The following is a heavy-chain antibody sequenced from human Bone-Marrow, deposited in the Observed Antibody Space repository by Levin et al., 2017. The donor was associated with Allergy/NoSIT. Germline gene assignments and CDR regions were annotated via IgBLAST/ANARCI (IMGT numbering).Heavy chain of an antibody. D-gene: IGHD3-9*01. CDR2: FDPEDGET. Sequence: VASVKVSCKVSGYTLTELSMHWVRQAPGKGLEWMGGFDPEDGETIYAQKFQGRVTMTEDTSTDTAYMELSSLRSEDTAVYFCAGRPYDILTGWYYFDYWGQGTLVTVSP. CDR1: GYTLTELS. J-gene: IGHJ4*02. V-gene: IGHV1-24*01. CDR3: AGRPYDILTGWYYFDY.